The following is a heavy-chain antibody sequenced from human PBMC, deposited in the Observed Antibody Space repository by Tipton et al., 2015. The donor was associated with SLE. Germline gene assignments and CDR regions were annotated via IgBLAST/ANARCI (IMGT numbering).Heavy chain of an antibody. D-gene: IGHD3-3*01. J-gene: IGHJ5*02. CDR3: ARGYDAGRGWWFDP. V-gene: IGHV5-51*01. Sequence: DSVTRYSPSFQGQVSISADKSISTAYLHWSSLKASDTATYYCARGYDAGRGWWFDPWGQGTVVTVSS. CDR2: DSVT.